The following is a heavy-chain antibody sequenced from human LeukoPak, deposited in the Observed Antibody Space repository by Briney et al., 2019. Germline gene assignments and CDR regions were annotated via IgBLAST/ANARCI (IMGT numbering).Heavy chain of an antibody. CDR2: IDPDSGSA. V-gene: IGHV1-2*02. CDR1: GYTFADYY. J-gene: IGHJ3*02. CDR3: AREYYDSTGRKHAFEN. Sequence: LGASVKLSCKTSGYTFADYYLHWVRQAPGQGLEWMGSIDPDSGSAKSAQKFQGRVTITRDTSISTAHMELSRLRSDDTAVYYCAREYYDSTGRKHAFENWGQGTMVTVSS. D-gene: IGHD3-22*01.